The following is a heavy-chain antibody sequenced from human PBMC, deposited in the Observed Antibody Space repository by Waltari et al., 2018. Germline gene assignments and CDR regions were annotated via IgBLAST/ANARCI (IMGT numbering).Heavy chain of an antibody. D-gene: IGHD6-13*01. V-gene: IGHV4-30-4*01. CDR3: ARVVLPGSSSWYYFDY. CDR2: IYYSGST. CDR1: GGSTSSGDYY. Sequence: QVQLQESGPGLGKPSQTLSLPCLVSGGSTSSGDYYWSGIRHPPGKGLEWIGYIYYSGSTYYNPSLKSRVTISVDTSKNQFSLKLSSVTAADTAVYYCARVVLPGSSSWYYFDYWGQGTLVTVSS. J-gene: IGHJ4*02.